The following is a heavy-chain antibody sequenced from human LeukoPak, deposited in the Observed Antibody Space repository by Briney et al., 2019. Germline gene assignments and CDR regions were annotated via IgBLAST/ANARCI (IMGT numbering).Heavy chain of an antibody. J-gene: IGHJ4*02. V-gene: IGHV3-23*01. CDR1: GFTFSSYA. CDR3: AKGDVEYYYDSSVGGDY. CDR2: ISGSGGST. D-gene: IGHD3-22*01. Sequence: GESLKISCAASGFTFSSYAMSWVRQAPGKGLEWVSAISGSGGSTYYADSVKGRFTISRDNSKNTLYLQMNSLRAEDTAVYYCAKGDVEYYYDSSVGGDYWGQGTLVTVSS.